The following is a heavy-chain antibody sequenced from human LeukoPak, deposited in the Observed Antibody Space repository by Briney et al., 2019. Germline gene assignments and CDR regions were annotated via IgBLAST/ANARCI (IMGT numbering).Heavy chain of an antibody. CDR3: AREIVATIHGY. D-gene: IGHD5-12*01. CDR2: INPSGGST. V-gene: IGHV1-46*01. Sequence: ASVKVSCKASGYTFTSYYMHWVRQAPGQGLEWMGIINPSGGSTSYAQKFQGRVTMTRDMSTSTVYMELSSLRSEDTAVYYCAREIVATIHGYWGQGTLVTVSS. CDR1: GYTFTSYY. J-gene: IGHJ4*02.